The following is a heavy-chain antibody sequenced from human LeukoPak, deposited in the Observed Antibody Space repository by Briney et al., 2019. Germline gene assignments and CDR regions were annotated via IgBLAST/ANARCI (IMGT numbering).Heavy chain of an antibody. D-gene: IGHD3-10*01. Sequence: ASVKVSCKASGYTFTSYGISWVRQAPGQGLEWMGWISAYNGNTNYAQKLQGRVTMTTDTSTSTAYMELRSPRSDDTAVYYCARVARLWFGEYNWFDPWGQGTLVTVSS. CDR1: GYTFTSYG. V-gene: IGHV1-18*01. CDR3: ARVARLWFGEYNWFDP. J-gene: IGHJ5*02. CDR2: ISAYNGNT.